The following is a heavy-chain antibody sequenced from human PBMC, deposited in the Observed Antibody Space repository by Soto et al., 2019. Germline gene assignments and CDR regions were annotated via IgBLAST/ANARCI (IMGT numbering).Heavy chain of an antibody. CDR3: ARLMRYYYDSSGYYLIDY. D-gene: IGHD3-22*01. CDR2: IYYSGST. CDR1: GGSISSGGYS. Sequence: SETRSLTCAVSGGSISSGGYSWSWIRQPPGKGLEWIGYIYYSGSTNYNPSLKSRVTISVDTSKNQFSLKLSSVTAADTAVYYCARLMRYYYDSSGYYLIDYWGQGTLVTVSS. J-gene: IGHJ4*02. V-gene: IGHV4-61*08.